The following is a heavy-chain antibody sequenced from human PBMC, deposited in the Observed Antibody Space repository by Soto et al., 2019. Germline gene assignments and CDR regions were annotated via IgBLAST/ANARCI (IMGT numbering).Heavy chain of an antibody. D-gene: IGHD4-4*01. Sequence: SVKVSCKASGGTFSSYAISWVRQAPGQGLEWMGGIIPIFGTANYAQKFQGRVTITADESTSTAYMELSSLRSEDTAVYYCARSDYSNHYYFDYWGQGTLVTVSS. CDR3: ARSDYSNHYYFDY. CDR1: GGTFSSYA. V-gene: IGHV1-69*13. J-gene: IGHJ4*02. CDR2: IIPIFGTA.